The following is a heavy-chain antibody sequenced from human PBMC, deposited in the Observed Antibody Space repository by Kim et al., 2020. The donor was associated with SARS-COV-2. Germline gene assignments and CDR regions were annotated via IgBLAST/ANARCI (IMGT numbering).Heavy chain of an antibody. V-gene: IGHV3-23*01. CDR2: ITGGGGDT. CDR1: GFTFSSYA. D-gene: IGHD3-10*01. CDR3: VKGSEGSRPYYFDY. J-gene: IGHJ4*02. Sequence: GGSLRLSCAATGFTFSSYAMSWVRQTPGKGLEWVSAITGGGGDTYHADSVKGRFTISRDNAKYTLSMQMTSLRAEDTALYYCVKGSEGSRPYYFDYWGQGILVTVSS.